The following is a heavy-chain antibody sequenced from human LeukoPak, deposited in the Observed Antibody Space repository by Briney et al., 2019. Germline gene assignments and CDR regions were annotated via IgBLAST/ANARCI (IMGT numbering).Heavy chain of an antibody. CDR3: ARGQRTKGATLSRWFDP. V-gene: IGHV3-20*04. CDR1: GFTFDDYG. CDR2: INWNGGST. J-gene: IGHJ5*02. Sequence: GGSLRLSCAASGFTFDDYGMSWVRQAPGRGLEWVSGINWNGGSTGYADSVKGRFTISRDNAKNSLYLQMNSLRAEDTALYYCARGQRTKGATLSRWFDPWGQGTLVTVSS. D-gene: IGHD1-26*01.